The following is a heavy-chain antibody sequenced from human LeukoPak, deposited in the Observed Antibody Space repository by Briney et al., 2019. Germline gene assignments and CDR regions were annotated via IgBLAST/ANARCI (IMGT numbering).Heavy chain of an antibody. V-gene: IGHV3-30-3*01. D-gene: IGHD1-14*01. CDR3: ARDLAVYRNLGRFDY. CDR1: GFTFSSYA. J-gene: IGHJ4*02. Sequence: GGSLRLSCAASGFTFSSYAMHWVRQAPGKGLEWVAVISYDGSNKYYADSVKGRFTISRDNSKNTLYLQMNSLRAEDTAVYYCARDLAVYRNLGRFDYWGQGTLVTVSS. CDR2: ISYDGSNK.